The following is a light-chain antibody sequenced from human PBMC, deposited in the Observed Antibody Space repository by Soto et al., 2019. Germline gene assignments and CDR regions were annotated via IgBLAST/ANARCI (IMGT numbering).Light chain of an antibody. CDR3: QQYNIWHPIFS. Sequence: EIVMTQSPSTLSLSPGERATLSCRASQSVNSNLAWYQQKPGQAPRLLIYAASTRATGIPARFSGSGSGTEFTLTTGSLESEDFAVCYCQQYNIWHPIFSFGPGTKVDIK. CDR1: QSVNSN. CDR2: AAS. V-gene: IGKV3-15*01. J-gene: IGKJ3*01.